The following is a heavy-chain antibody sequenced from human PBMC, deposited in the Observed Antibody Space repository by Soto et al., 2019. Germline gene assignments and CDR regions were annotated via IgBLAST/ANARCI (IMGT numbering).Heavy chain of an antibody. J-gene: IGHJ4*02. V-gene: IGHV3-48*03. CDR1: GFTFSSYE. D-gene: IGHD2-8*02. Sequence: EVQLVESGGGLVQPGGSLRLPCAASGFTFSSYEMNWVRQAPGKGLEWVSDITSTGSTRYYADSVKGRFTISRDNAKNSLYLQMNSLRAEDTAVYYCARGYCTSSACHWNFDYWGQGTLVTVSS. CDR2: ITSTGSTR. CDR3: ARGYCTSSACHWNFDY.